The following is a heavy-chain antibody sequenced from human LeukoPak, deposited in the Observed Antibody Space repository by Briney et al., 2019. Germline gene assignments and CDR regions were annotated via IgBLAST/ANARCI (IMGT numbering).Heavy chain of an antibody. CDR2: INPNSGGT. J-gene: IGHJ2*01. Sequence: GASVKVSCKASGYTFTGYYMHWVRQAPGQGLEWMGWINPNSGGTNYAQKFQGWVTMTRDTSISTAYMELSRLRSDDTAVYYCARGATTVVTPLWYFDLWGRGTLVTVSS. CDR1: GYTFTGYY. CDR3: ARGATTVVTPLWYFDL. V-gene: IGHV1-2*04. D-gene: IGHD4-23*01.